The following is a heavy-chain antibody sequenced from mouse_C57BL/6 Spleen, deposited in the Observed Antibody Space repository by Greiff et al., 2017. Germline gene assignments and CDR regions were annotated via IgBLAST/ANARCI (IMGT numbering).Heavy chain of an antibody. J-gene: IGHJ2*01. Sequence: EVKLVESGGGLVKPGGSLKLSCAASGFTFSDYGMHWVRQAPEKGLEWDAYISSGSSTSYYTDTVKGRFTISRDNAKTTRFLQMTSLRSEDTAMYYCARGDPYLDYWGQGTTLTVSS. D-gene: IGHD2-13*01. CDR3: ARGDPYLDY. V-gene: IGHV5-17*01. CDR2: ISSGSSTS. CDR1: GFTFSDYG.